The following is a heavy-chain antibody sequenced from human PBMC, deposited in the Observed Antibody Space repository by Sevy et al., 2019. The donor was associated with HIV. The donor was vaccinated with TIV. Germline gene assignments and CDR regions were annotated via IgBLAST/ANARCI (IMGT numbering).Heavy chain of an antibody. CDR2: ISGSGGST. CDR1: GFTFSSYA. CDR3: AKGDRGGDYYYYYRDV. Sequence: GGSLRLSCAASGFTFSSYAMSWVRQAPGKGLEWVSAISGSGGSTYYADSVKGRLTISRDNSKSTLYLQMNSLRAEDTAVYYCAKGDRGGDYYYYYRDVWGKGTTVTVSS. V-gene: IGHV3-23*01. D-gene: IGHD3-10*01. J-gene: IGHJ6*03.